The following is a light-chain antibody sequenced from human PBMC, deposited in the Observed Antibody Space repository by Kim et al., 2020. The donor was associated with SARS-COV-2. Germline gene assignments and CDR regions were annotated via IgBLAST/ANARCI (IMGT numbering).Light chain of an antibody. CDR1: QSISSW. J-gene: IGKJ2*01. CDR2: KAS. V-gene: IGKV1-5*03. CDR3: QQYNSYST. Sequence: DIQMTQSPSTLSASVGDRVTITCRASQSISSWLAWYQQKPGKAPKLLIYKASSLESGVPSRFSGSGSGTEFTLTISSLQPDDFATYYCQQYNSYSTFGQGTNLEI.